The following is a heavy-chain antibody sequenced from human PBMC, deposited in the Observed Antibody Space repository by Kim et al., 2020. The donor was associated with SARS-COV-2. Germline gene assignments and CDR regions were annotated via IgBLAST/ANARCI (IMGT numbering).Heavy chain of an antibody. J-gene: IGHJ4*02. CDR3: ARGRVKTIAAAGTVDY. Sequence: KFQGRVTMTRDTSISTAYMELSRLRSDDTAVYYCARGRVKTIAAAGTVDYWGQGTLVTVSS. V-gene: IGHV1-2*02. D-gene: IGHD6-13*01.